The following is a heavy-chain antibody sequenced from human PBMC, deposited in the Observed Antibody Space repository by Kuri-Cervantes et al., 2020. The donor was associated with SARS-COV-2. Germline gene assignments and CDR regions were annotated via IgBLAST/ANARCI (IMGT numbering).Heavy chain of an antibody. D-gene: IGHD1/OR15-1a*01. V-gene: IGHV3-21*01. CDR3: SRDGKTTAVWNYDYYGLDV. CDR2: ISSSSSYI. CDR1: GFTFSSYS. J-gene: IGHJ6*02. Sequence: GGSLRLSCAASGFTFSSYSMNWVRQAPGKGLEWVSSISSSSSYIYYADSVKGRFTISRDNAKNSLYLQMNSLRAEDTAVYFCSRDGKTTAVWNYDYYGLDVWGQGTTVTVSS.